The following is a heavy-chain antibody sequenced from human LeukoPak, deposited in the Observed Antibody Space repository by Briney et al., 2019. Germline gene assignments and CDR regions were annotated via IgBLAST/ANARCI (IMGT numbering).Heavy chain of an antibody. CDR3: ARVVAKGWFDP. Sequence: PGGSLRLSCAASGFTFSSYAMHWVRQAPGKGLEYVLAISSNGGSTYYANSVKGRFTISRDNSKNTLYLQMGSLRAEDMAVYYCARVVAKGWFDPWGQGTLVTVSS. D-gene: IGHD5-12*01. CDR1: GFTFSSYA. V-gene: IGHV3-64*01. CDR2: ISSNGGST. J-gene: IGHJ5*02.